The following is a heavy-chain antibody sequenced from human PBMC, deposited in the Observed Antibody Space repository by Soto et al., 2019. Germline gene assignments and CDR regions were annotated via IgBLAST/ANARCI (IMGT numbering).Heavy chain of an antibody. CDR2: VNWNGGST. CDR3: VRGASLNFDY. Sequence: EVQLVESGGGVLRPGGSLRLYCAASGFTFDDYGMSWARQAPGKGLEWVSGVNWNGGSTGYADSVKGRFTISRDNAKNSLYLQMNSLRAEDTAFYYCVRGASLNFDYWGQGTLCTVSS. J-gene: IGHJ4*02. V-gene: IGHV3-20*04. CDR1: GFTFDDYG. D-gene: IGHD1-26*01.